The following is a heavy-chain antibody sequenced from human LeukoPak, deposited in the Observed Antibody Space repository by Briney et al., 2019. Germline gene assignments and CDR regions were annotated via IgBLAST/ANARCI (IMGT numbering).Heavy chain of an antibody. Sequence: SETLSLTCTVSGGSISSYYWSWIRQPAGKGLEWIGRFYISGSTNYNPSLKSRVTISVDTSKNQFSLRLNSVTAADTAVYYCARDFLLQSEGLFDYWGQGPLVSVSS. CDR2: FYISGST. CDR3: ARDFLLQSEGLFDY. CDR1: GGSISSYY. J-gene: IGHJ4*02. V-gene: IGHV4-4*07. D-gene: IGHD4-11*01.